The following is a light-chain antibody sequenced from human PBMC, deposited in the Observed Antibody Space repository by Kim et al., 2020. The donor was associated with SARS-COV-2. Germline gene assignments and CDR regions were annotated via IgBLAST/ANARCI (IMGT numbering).Light chain of an antibody. CDR3: SSYTSSSTVV. Sequence: GHSITVSCTGTSSDVSGYDYVSWYQQHPGKAPKLMIYDVSNRPSGVSNRFSGSKSGNTASLTISVLQAEDEADYYCSSYTSSSTVVFGGGTQLTVL. CDR2: DVS. J-gene: IGLJ2*01. CDR1: SSDVSGYDY. V-gene: IGLV2-14*03.